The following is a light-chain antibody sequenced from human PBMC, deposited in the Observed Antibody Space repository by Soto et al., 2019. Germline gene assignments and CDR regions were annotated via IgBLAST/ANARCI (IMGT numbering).Light chain of an antibody. J-gene: IGKJ1*01. V-gene: IGKV1-39*01. CDR2: ASS. CDR3: QQTYGNPRT. Sequence: DIQMTQSPSSLSASVGDRVTITCRTSQSISIYLNWYQQIPGKAPKLLIYASSNLHTGVPSRFSGSASGTDFTLTISSLQPEDSATYYCQQTYGNPRTFGQGTKVEIK. CDR1: QSISIY.